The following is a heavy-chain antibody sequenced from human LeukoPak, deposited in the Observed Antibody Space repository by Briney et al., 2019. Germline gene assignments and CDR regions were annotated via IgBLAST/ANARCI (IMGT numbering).Heavy chain of an antibody. V-gene: IGHV5-51*01. J-gene: IGHJ4*02. D-gene: IGHD2-21*02. CDR2: TYPGDSDT. CDR3: ARHSYMTATPIPDY. Sequence: GESLKISCKGSGCAFTNYWIGWVRQMPGKGLEWMGITYPGDSDTRYSPSSQGQVTISVDKSISTAHLQWSSLKASDTAMYYCARHSYMTATPIPDYWGQGTLVTVSS. CDR1: GCAFTNYW.